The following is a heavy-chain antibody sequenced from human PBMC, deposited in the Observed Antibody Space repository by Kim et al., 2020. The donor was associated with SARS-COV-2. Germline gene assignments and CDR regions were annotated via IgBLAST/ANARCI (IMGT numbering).Heavy chain of an antibody. J-gene: IGHJ4*02. CDR1: GYTFTTRY. CDR2: INPSSGVT. Sequence: ASVKVSCKTSGYTFTTRYLHWVRQAPGQGLEWMGRINPSSGVTNYVQKFHGRVTMTRDTSISTAYMELSRLRSDDTVVYYCARGNTETIDYWGQGTLVTVSS. V-gene: IGHV1-2*05. CDR3: ARGNTETIDY.